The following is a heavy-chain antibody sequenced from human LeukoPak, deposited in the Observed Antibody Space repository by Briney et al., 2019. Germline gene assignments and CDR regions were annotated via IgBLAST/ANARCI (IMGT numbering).Heavy chain of an antibody. V-gene: IGHV3-48*03. D-gene: IGHD1-26*01. J-gene: IGHJ4*02. Sequence: PGGSLRLSCAASRFTFSTYEINWVRQAPGKGLEWLSHISTSGSSIHYADSVKGRFTISRDNAKNSLYLQMNSLRAEDTAVYYCAKSGWELLGSYFDYWGQGTLVTVSS. CDR3: AKSGWELLGSYFDY. CDR1: RFTFSTYE. CDR2: ISTSGSSI.